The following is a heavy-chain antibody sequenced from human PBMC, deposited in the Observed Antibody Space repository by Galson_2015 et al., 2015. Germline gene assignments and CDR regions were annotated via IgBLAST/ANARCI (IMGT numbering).Heavy chain of an antibody. V-gene: IGHV3-53*01. CDR3: TRGSPKGHDY. CDR2: IYSGGST. Sequence: SLRLSCAASGFTVSSNYMSWVRQAPGKGVEWVSVIYSGGSTYYADSVKGRFTITRDNSKNTLYLQMNSLRAEDTAVYYCTRGSPKGHDYWGQGTLVTVSS. D-gene: IGHD6-6*01. J-gene: IGHJ4*02. CDR1: GFTVSSNY.